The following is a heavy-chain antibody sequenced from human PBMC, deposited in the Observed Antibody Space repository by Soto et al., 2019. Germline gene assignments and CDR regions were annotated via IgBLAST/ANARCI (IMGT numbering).Heavy chain of an antibody. J-gene: IGHJ5*02. D-gene: IGHD4-17*01. CDR2: ISYDGGNT. V-gene: IGHV3-30*18. CDR1: GFTFSRFG. CDR3: AKEVRANLDDYGDYDWFEP. Sequence: QVQLVESGGGVVQPGRSLRLSCAASGFTFSRFGMHWVRQAPGKGLEWVTFISYDGGNTEYAGSVKGRFTVSRDNSKNTLYLQMNSLRAEDTAFYYCAKEVRANLDDYGDYDWFEPWGQGTLVIVSS.